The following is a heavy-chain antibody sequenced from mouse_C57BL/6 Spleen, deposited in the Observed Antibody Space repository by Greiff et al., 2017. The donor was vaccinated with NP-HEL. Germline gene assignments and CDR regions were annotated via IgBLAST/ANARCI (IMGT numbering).Heavy chain of an antibody. CDR2: IDHSASYT. CDR1: GYTFTSYW. Sequence: VQLQQSGAELVMPGASVNLSCKASGYTFTSYWMHWVKQRPGQGLEWIGEIDHSASYTNYNQKFKGKSTLTVDNSSSTAYMQISSLTSEDSAVYYCAKSTKVTTDDFNVWGTGTTVTVSS. V-gene: IGHV1-69*01. D-gene: IGHD2-2*01. J-gene: IGHJ1*03. CDR3: AKSTKVTTDDFNV.